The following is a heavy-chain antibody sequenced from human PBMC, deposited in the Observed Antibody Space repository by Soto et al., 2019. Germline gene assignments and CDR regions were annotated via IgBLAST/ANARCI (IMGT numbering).Heavy chain of an antibody. Sequence: GGSLRLSCAASGFTFSSYAMHWVRQAPGKGLEWVAVISYDGSNKYYADSVKGRFTISRDNSKNTLYLQMNSLRAEDTAVYYCAKDLWAVRDYWGQGTLVPVAS. D-gene: IGHD3-10*01. J-gene: IGHJ4*02. CDR1: GFTFSSYA. V-gene: IGHV3-30-3*01. CDR3: AKDLWAVRDY. CDR2: ISYDGSNK.